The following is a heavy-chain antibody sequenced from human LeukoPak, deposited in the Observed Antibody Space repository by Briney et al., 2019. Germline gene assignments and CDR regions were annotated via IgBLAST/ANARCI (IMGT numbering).Heavy chain of an antibody. CDR2: IIPIFGTA. J-gene: IGHJ4*02. V-gene: IGHV1-69*13. CDR3: AKDKGSSGWYGPQDY. D-gene: IGHD6-19*01. CDR1: GGTFSSYA. Sequence: ASVKVSCKASGGTFSSYAISWVRQAPGQGLEWMGGIIPIFGTANYAQKFQGRVTITADESTSTAYMELSSLRSEDTAVYYCAKDKGSSGWYGPQDYWGQGTLVTVSS.